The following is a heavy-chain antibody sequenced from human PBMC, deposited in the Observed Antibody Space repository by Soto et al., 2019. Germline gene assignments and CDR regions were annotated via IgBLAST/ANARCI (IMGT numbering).Heavy chain of an antibody. CDR3: ARGVAPYYFDY. Sequence: QVQLVQSGAEEKKPGASVKVSCKASGYTFTSYAMHWVRQAPGQRLEWMGWINAGNGNTKYSQKFQGRVTITRDTSASTAYMEMSSLRSEDTAVYYCARGVAPYYFDYWGQGTLVTVSS. CDR1: GYTFTSYA. V-gene: IGHV1-3*05. D-gene: IGHD2-15*01. J-gene: IGHJ4*02. CDR2: INAGNGNT.